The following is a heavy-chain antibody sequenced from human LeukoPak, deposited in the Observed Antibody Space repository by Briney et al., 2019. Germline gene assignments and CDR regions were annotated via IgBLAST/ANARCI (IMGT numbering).Heavy chain of an antibody. CDR1: GGSISSSNW. D-gene: IGHD6-13*01. Sequence: PSGTLSLTCAVSGGSISSSNWWSWVRPPPGKGLEWIGEIYHSGSTNYNPSLKSRVTISVDKSKNQFSLKLSSVTAADTAVYYCARGFSGDGGSSWYGKYFQHWGQGTLVTVSS. CDR3: ARGFSGDGGSSWYGKYFQH. V-gene: IGHV4-4*02. CDR2: IYHSGST. J-gene: IGHJ1*01.